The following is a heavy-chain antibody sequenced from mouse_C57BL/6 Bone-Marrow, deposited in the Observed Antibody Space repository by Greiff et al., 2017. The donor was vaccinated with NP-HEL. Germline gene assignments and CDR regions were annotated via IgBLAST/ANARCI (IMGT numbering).Heavy chain of an antibody. V-gene: IGHV5-6*02. Sequence: EVKLVESGGDLVKPGGSLKLSCAASGFTFSSYGMSWVRQTPDKRLEWVATISSGGSYTYYPDSVKGRFTISRDNAKNTLYLQMSSLKSEDTAMYYCARRHCSSDWYFDVWGTGTTVTVSS. CDR2: ISSGGSYT. CDR3: ARRHCSSDWYFDV. CDR1: GFTFSSYG. J-gene: IGHJ1*03. D-gene: IGHD1-1*01.